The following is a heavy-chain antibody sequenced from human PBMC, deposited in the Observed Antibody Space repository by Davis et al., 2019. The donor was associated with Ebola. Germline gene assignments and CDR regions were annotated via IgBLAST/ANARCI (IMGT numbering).Heavy chain of an antibody. V-gene: IGHV4-30-4*01. CDR1: GDSISSGDYF. Sequence: MPSETLSLTCTVSGDSISSGDYFWTWIRQPPGKGLEWIGYIYYSGSTYYNPSLKSRLTISLDKSKNQFFLNLTSVTAADTAVYYCARETRSSWYGRWFDSWGQGTLVTVSS. CDR2: IYYSGST. J-gene: IGHJ5*01. D-gene: IGHD6-13*01. CDR3: ARETRSSWYGRWFDS.